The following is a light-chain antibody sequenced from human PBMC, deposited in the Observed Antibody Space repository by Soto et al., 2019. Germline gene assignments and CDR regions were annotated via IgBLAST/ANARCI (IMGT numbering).Light chain of an antibody. J-gene: IGKJ2*01. V-gene: IGKV4-1*01. CDR3: QQFYTAPYT. Sequence: DIVMTQSPDSLAVSLGERATINCKSSQSVLHSSNNKNYLTWYQQKPGQPPKLLIYWASTRESGVPDRFSGSGSGTDFTFTISSLQAEDVAVYYCQQFYTAPYTCGQGTKLEIK. CDR2: WAS. CDR1: QSVLHSSNNKNY.